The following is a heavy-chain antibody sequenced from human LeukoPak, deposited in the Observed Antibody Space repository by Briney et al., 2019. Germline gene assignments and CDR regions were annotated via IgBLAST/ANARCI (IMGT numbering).Heavy chain of an antibody. Sequence: GGSLRLSCAASGFTFSSYGMHWVRQAPGKGLEWVAVISYDGSNKYYADSVKGRFTISRDNAKNSLYLQMNSPRAEDTALYYCAKVMMVSGVHDYGEPFDYWGQGTLVTVSS. CDR3: AKVMMVSGVHDYGEPFDY. J-gene: IGHJ4*02. CDR1: GFTFSSYG. CDR2: ISYDGSNK. V-gene: IGHV3-30*18. D-gene: IGHD4-17*01.